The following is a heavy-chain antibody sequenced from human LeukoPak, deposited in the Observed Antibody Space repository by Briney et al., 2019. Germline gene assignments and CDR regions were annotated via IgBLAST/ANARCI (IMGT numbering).Heavy chain of an antibody. CDR3: ASGSSGYSPNQFDY. D-gene: IGHD3-22*01. CDR2: IYTSGST. Sequence: KPSETLSLTCTVSGGPISSYYWSWIRQPTGKGLDWIGYIYTSGSTNYNPSLKSRVTISVDTSKNQFSLKLSSVTAADTAVYYCASGSSGYSPNQFDYWGQGTLVTVSS. CDR1: GGPISSYY. J-gene: IGHJ4*02. V-gene: IGHV4-4*09.